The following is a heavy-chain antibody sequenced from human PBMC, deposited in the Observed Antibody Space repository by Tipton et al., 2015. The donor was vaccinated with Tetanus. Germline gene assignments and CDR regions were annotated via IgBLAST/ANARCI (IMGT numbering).Heavy chain of an antibody. V-gene: IGHV3-23*01. CDR2: ISASGSST. D-gene: IGHD6-13*01. J-gene: IGHJ4*02. CDR3: AKDFSDRSNWYMLSLS. Sequence: SLRLSCAASGFTFDDSAMSWVRQAPGKGLEWVSAISASGSSTYYADSVRGRFTVSRDNFKNTLYLQMNSLRADDTAMYYCAKDFSDRSNWYMLSLSWGQGTLVTVSS. CDR1: GFTFDDSA.